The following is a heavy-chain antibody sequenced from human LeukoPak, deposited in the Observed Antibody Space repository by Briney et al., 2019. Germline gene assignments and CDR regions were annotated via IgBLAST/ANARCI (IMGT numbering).Heavy chain of an antibody. CDR3: ARAPCLLYAFDI. V-gene: IGHV4-30-4*01. D-gene: IGHD3-16*01. CDR1: GGSISSGDYY. Sequence: PSETLSLTCTVSGGSISSGDYYWSWIRQPPGKGLEWIGYIYYSGSTYYNPSLKSRVTISVDTSKNQFSLKLSSVTAADTAVYYCARAPCLLYAFDIWGQGTMVTVSS. J-gene: IGHJ3*02. CDR2: IYYSGST.